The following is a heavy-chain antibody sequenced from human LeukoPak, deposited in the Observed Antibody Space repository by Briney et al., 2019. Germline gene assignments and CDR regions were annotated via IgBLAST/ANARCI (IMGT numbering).Heavy chain of an antibody. V-gene: IGHV3-30*02. CDR3: AKRATRELLY. Sequence: GGSLRLSCAASGFTFSSYGMHWVRQAPGKWLEWVVFIRYDGSNKYYADSVKGRFTISRDNSKNTLYLQMNSLRAEDTAVYYCAKRATRELLYWGQGTLVTVSS. D-gene: IGHD1-26*01. J-gene: IGHJ4*02. CDR1: GFTFSSYG. CDR2: IRYDGSNK.